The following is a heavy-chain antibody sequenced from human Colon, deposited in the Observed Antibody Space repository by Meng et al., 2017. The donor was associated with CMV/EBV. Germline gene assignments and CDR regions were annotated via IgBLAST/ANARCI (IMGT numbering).Heavy chain of an antibody. CDR3: AREWGYSGNYPFDY. V-gene: IGHV1-18*01. CDR1: GYTFTSYG. D-gene: IGHD1-26*01. Sequence: ASVKVSCKASGYTFTSYGISWVRQAPGQGLEWMGWISAYNGNTDYAQKFQGRVTMTTDTSTTTAYMELRSLRSDDTAVYYCAREWGYSGNYPFDYWGQGTLVTVSS. CDR2: ISAYNGNT. J-gene: IGHJ4*02.